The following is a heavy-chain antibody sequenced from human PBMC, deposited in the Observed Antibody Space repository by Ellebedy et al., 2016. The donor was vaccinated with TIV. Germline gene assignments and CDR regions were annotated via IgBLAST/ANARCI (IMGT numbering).Heavy chain of an antibody. CDR2: ISSSGSTI. CDR1: GFTFSSYG. Sequence: GESLKISXAASGFTFSSYGMHWVHQAPGKGLEWVSYISSSGSTIYYADSVKGRFTISRDNAKNSLYLQMNSLRAEDTAVYYCARDSRAPAWGQGTLVTVSS. D-gene: IGHD5-24*01. CDR3: ARDSRAPA. V-gene: IGHV3-48*04. J-gene: IGHJ4*02.